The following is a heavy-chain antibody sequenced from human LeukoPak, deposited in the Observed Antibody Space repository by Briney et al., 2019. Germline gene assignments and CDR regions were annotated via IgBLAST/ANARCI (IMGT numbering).Heavy chain of an antibody. V-gene: IGHV1-69*13. CDR3: ARGREGHYCSGGSCYADLFDY. D-gene: IGHD2-15*01. Sequence: GASVKVSCKASGGTISSYAISWVRQAPGQGLEWMGGIIPIFGTANYAQKFQGRVTITADESTSTAYMELSSLRSEDTAVYYCARGREGHYCSGGSCYADLFDYWGQGTLVTVSS. CDR2: IIPIFGTA. J-gene: IGHJ4*02. CDR1: GGTISSYA.